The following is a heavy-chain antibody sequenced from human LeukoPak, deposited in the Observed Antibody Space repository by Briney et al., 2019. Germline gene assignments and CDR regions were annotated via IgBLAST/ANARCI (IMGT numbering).Heavy chain of an antibody. CDR1: GFTFGSYD. V-gene: IGHV3-13*01. CDR3: ARGHLRFLEWLSPSYGMDV. J-gene: IGHJ6*02. D-gene: IGHD3-3*01. Sequence: GGSLRLSCAASGFTFGSYDMHWVRQATGKGLEWVSAIGTAGDTYYPGSVKGRFTISRENAKNSLYLQMNSLRAGDTAVYYCARGHLRFLEWLSPSYGMDVWGQGTTVTVSS. CDR2: IGTAGDT.